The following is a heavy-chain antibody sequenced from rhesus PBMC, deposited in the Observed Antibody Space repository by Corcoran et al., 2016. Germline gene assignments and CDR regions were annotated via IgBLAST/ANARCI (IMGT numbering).Heavy chain of an antibody. J-gene: IGHJ4*01. Sequence: EVQLVESGGGLVQPGGSLRLSCAASGFTFSSYDMSWVRQAPGKGLEWVSYLSYNANTKYYADSVKGRFTISRDNAKNSLSLHMSSLRAEDTAVYYCTRDRWGGSFDYWGQGVLVTVSS. D-gene: IGHD6-25*01. CDR1: GFTFSSYD. CDR3: TRDRWGGSFDY. CDR2: LSYNANTK. V-gene: IGHV3-136*01.